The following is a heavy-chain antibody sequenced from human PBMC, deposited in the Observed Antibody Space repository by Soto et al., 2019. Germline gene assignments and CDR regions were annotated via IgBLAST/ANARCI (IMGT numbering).Heavy chain of an antibody. V-gene: IGHV4-39*01. Sequence: SETLSLTCTVSGGSVSNSNYYWGWIRQSPGKGLEWIGSVYYRGRSYSKSSVKSRVTISVDTSKNQFSLNLNSVTASDTAVYYCVSQRTSVLTQAYFDYWGPGALVTVS. CDR3: VSQRTSVLTQAYFDY. CDR2: VYYRGRS. J-gene: IGHJ4*02. CDR1: GGSVSNSNYY. D-gene: IGHD2-8*01.